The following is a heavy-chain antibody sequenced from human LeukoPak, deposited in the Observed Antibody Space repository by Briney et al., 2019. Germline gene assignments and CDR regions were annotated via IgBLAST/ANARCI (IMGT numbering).Heavy chain of an antibody. CDR3: ARTRGYCSGGSCYYYYGMDV. Sequence: SETLSLTCTVSGGSISSYYWSWIRQPPGKGLEWIGYIYYSGSTDYNPSLKSRVTISADTSKNQFSLKLSSVTAADTAVYYCARTRGYCSGGSCYYYYGMDVWGKGTTVTVSS. J-gene: IGHJ6*04. D-gene: IGHD2-15*01. CDR2: IYYSGST. CDR1: GGSISSYY. V-gene: IGHV4-59*01.